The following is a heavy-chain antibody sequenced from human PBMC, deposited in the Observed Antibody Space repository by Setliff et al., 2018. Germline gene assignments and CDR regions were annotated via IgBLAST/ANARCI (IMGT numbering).Heavy chain of an antibody. CDR3: ARLWRRIQQMDY. CDR2: IYYSGST. J-gene: IGHJ4*02. Sequence: PSETLSLTCTVSGGSISSSSYYWGWIRQPPGKGLEWIGSIYYSGSTYYNPSLKSRVTISVDTSKNQFSLKLSSVTAADTAVYYCARLWRRIQQMDYWGQGTLVTVSS. D-gene: IGHD3-10*01. CDR1: GGSISSSSYY. V-gene: IGHV4-39*07.